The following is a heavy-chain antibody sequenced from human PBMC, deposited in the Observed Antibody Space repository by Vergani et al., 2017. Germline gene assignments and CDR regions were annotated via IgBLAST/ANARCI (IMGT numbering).Heavy chain of an antibody. CDR3: AKATPRNSGYDYLYYYHAMDV. V-gene: IGHV3-23*01. J-gene: IGHJ6*04. CDR1: GFTFKHYA. Sequence: EVQLLESGGDLVQPGGSLRLSCAASGFTFKHYAMNWVRQAPGKGLEWVSGISGRGGSTYYAGSVKGRFTISRDSTKNPLYLQMNSRSAGDAAVYYCAKATPRNSGYDYLYYYHAMDVWGKGTTVTVSS. D-gene: IGHD5-12*01. CDR2: ISGRGGST.